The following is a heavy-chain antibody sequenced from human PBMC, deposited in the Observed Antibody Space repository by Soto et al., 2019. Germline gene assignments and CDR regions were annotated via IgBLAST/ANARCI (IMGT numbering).Heavy chain of an antibody. CDR3: ARGPRSYYYDSSGPNHSHDY. V-gene: IGHV4-59*08. D-gene: IGHD3-22*01. J-gene: IGHJ4*02. Sequence: PSETLSLTCTVSGGSITSYSWNWIRQSPGKGLEWIGYIYDTGNTGSTNYNPSLKSRVTISVDTSKNQSSLKLTSVTAAATAVYYCARGPRSYYYDSSGPNHSHDYWGQGTLVTVSS. CDR1: GGSITSYS. CDR2: IYDTGNTGST.